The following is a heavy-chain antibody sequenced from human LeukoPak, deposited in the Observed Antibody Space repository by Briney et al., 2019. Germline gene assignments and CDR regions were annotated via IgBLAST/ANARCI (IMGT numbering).Heavy chain of an antibody. V-gene: IGHV3-21*01. CDR2: ISSSSSYI. D-gene: IGHD3-22*01. J-gene: IGHJ4*02. CDR1: GSPFKNSS. CDR3: ARVRYYYESTPVPSDY. Sequence: PGGSLGLSCGASGSPFKNSSMDWVRQAPGKGLEWVSSISSSSSYIYYADSEKGRFTISRDNANNSLYLQINRLNVEKTTLNSCARVRYYYESTPVPSDYWGQGTLVTVSS.